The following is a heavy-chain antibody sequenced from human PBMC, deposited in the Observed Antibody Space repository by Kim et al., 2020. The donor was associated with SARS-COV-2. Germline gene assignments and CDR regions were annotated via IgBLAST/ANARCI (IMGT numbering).Heavy chain of an antibody. CDR2: TSPGGRS. Sequence: SETLSLTCAVYGGSFSDYYWTWIRQPPGKGLEWIGDTSPGGRSNFNPSLKSRLAISVDTSRNQFSLRLSSVSAADTAIYYCVRGRRTPLGRNRRDGFDV. CDR3: VRGRRTPLGRNRRDGFDV. J-gene: IGHJ3*01. CDR1: GGSFSDYY. V-gene: IGHV4-34*01. D-gene: IGHD2-2*01.